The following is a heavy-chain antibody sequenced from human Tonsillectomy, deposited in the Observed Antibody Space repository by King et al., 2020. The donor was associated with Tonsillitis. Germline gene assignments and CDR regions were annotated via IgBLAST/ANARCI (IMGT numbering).Heavy chain of an antibody. CDR1: GGSISSSSYY. CDR2: IYDSGST. J-gene: IGHJ4*02. D-gene: IGHD3-10*01. V-gene: IGHV4-39*01. Sequence: QLQESGPGLVKPSETLSLTCTVSGGSISSSSYYWGWIRQPPGKGLEWIGRIYDSGSTYYNPSLKSRVTISVDTSKNQFSLKLSSVTAADTAVYYCAPTAYGSGSFTDYWGQGTLVTVSS. CDR3: APTAYGSGSFTDY.